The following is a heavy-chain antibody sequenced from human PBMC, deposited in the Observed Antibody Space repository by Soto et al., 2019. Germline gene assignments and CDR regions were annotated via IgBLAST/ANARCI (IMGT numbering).Heavy chain of an antibody. Sequence: QVQLVQSGAEVRKPGASVKVSCEASGYTFTSYDIYWVRQATVQGLEWMGWMNPRTGNSGYAQKFQGRATVTSDTSISTAHMELSSRRSEDTAVYYCARRAETNGWNGFGADKYYFDFWGQGTLVTVSS. CDR2: MNPRTGNS. J-gene: IGHJ4*02. CDR3: ARRAETNGWNGFGADKYYFDF. D-gene: IGHD1-1*01. CDR1: GYTFTSYD. V-gene: IGHV1-8*01.